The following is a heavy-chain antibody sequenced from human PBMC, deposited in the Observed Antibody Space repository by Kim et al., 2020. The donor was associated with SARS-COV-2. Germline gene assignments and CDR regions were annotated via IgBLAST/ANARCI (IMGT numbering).Heavy chain of an antibody. CDR2: ISYSSSTI. D-gene: IGHD6-6*01. V-gene: IGHV3-48*04. J-gene: IGHJ6*01. Sequence: GGSLRLFCAASGFTFSSSSMNWVRQAPGKGLDWVSYISYSSSTIYYADSVKGRFTISRDNAKNSLYLQMNSLRAEDTAVYYCARVEGEGRQLDYYGMDV. CDR3: ARVEGEGRQLDYYGMDV. CDR1: GFTFSSSS.